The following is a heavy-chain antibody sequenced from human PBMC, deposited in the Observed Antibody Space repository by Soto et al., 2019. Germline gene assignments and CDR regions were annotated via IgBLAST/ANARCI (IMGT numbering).Heavy chain of an antibody. Sequence: QVQLQQWGAGLLKPSETLSLTCAVYGGSFSGYYWSWIRQPPGKGLEWIGEINHSGSTNYNPSLKSRVTISVDTSKNQFSLKLSSVTAADTAVYYCAREHGVLRYFGLYYFDYWGQGTLVTVSS. CDR3: AREHGVLRYFGLYYFDY. D-gene: IGHD3-9*01. V-gene: IGHV4-34*01. CDR2: INHSGST. J-gene: IGHJ4*02. CDR1: GGSFSGYY.